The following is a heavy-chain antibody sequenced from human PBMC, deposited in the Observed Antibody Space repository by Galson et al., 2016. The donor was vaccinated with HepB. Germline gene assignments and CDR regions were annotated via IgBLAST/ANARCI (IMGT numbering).Heavy chain of an antibody. CDR3: ARDPRSRWDLRYYYEGMPG. CDR2: ISGSGNTI. CDR1: GFTFSDYY. V-gene: IGHV3-11*01. J-gene: IGHJ6*02. D-gene: IGHD1-26*01. Sequence: SLRLPCAASGFTFSDYYMTWIRQAPGKGLEWVSYISGSGNTIYNADSVKGRFTISRDNGKKSLYLQMNSRSAEVTAVYYGARDPRSRWDLRYYYEGMPGWCLGTTVTDSS.